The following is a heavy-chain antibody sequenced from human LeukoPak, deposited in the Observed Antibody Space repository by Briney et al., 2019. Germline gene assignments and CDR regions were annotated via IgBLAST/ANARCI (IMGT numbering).Heavy chain of an antibody. J-gene: IGHJ6*02. D-gene: IGHD3-10*01. CDR3: ARRMVRGGGMDV. V-gene: IGHV4-59*08. CDR1: GGSVSSYY. CDR2: IYYSGST. Sequence: PSETLSLTCTVSGGSVSSYYWSWIRQPPGKGLEWIGYIYYSGSTNYNPSLKSRVTISVDTSKNQFSLKLSSVTAADTAVYYCARRMVRGGGMDVWGQGTTVTVSS.